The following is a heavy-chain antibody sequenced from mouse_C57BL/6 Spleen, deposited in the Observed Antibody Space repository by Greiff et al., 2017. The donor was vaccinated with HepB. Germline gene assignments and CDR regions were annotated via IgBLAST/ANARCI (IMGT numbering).Heavy chain of an antibody. CDR1: GFTFSSYA. Sequence: DVMLVESGGGLVKPGGSLKLSCAASGFTFSSYAMSWVRQTPEKRLEWVATISDGGSYTYYPDNVKGRFTISRDNAKNNLYLQMSHLKSEDTAMYYCARDEARGSYFDYWGQGTTLTVSS. J-gene: IGHJ2*01. CDR3: ARDEARGSYFDY. V-gene: IGHV5-4*01. D-gene: IGHD3-1*01. CDR2: ISDGGSYT.